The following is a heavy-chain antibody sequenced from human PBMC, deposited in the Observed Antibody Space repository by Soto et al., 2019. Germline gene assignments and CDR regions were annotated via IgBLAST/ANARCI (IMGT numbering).Heavy chain of an antibody. J-gene: IGHJ4*01. CDR2: INPSGGST. Sequence: ASVKVSCKASGYTFTSYYMHWVRQAPGQGLEWMGIINPSGGSTSYAQKFQGGVTMTRDMSTSTVYMELSSLRSDDTAVYYCARDGDQNPGYYGSGSYHDDFDYWGQ. V-gene: IGHV1-46*03. D-gene: IGHD3-10*01. CDR3: ARDGDQNPGYYGSGSYHDDFDY. CDR1: GYTFTSYY.